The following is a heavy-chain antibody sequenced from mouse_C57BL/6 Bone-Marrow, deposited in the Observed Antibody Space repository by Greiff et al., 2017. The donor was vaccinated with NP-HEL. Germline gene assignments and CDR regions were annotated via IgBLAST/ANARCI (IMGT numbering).Heavy chain of an antibody. Sequence: QVQLQQSGAELVKPGASVKISCKASGYEFSNYWMNWVKQRPGKGLEWLGQIYPGDGGTNYNRKFKDKATLTADKSSSTAYMQLSRLTSEDSAFYFCAKGDYWGQGTLVTVSA. V-gene: IGHV1-80*01. CDR1: GYEFSNYW. CDR2: IYPGDGGT. CDR3: AKGDY. J-gene: IGHJ3*01.